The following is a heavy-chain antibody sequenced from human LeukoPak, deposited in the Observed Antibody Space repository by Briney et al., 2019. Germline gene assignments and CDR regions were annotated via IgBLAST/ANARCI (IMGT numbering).Heavy chain of an antibody. V-gene: IGHV1-2*02. J-gene: IGHJ5*02. D-gene: IGHD2-15*01. CDR2: INPNSGGT. CDR3: ARVGYCSGGSCYSDWFDP. Sequence: GASVKVSCKASGYTFTGYYMHWVRQAPGQGLEWMGWINPNSGGTNYAQKFQGRVTMTRDTSISTAYMELSRLRSDDTAVDYCARVGYCSGGSCYSDWFDPWGQGTLVTVSS. CDR1: GYTFTGYY.